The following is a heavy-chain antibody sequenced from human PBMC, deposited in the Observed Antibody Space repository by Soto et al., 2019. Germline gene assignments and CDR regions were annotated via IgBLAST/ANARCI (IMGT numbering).Heavy chain of an antibody. Sequence: SETLSLTCTVAGGSISPYYWSWIRQPPGKGLEWIGYVYYSGNTNYNPSLESRVTISVDTSRNRFSLNLTSATAADTAVYYCARKGDAASHTDSYMDISGRGTAV. V-gene: IGHV4-59*01. J-gene: IGHJ6*03. CDR1: GGSISPYY. D-gene: IGHD6-13*01. CDR3: ARKGDAASHTDSYMDI. CDR2: VYYSGNT.